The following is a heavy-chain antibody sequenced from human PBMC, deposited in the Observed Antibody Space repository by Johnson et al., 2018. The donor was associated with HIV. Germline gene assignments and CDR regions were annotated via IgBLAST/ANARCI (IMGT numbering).Heavy chain of an antibody. D-gene: IGHD6-6*01. CDR2: INWNGGST. Sequence: VQLVESGGGLVKPGGSLRLSCAASGFTFSDYYMSWVRQAPGKGLEWVSGINWNGGSTGYADSVTGRFTISSDNAKNSLYLQMNSLRAEDTALYYCAREGIASRPGAFDMWGLGTLVTVSS. CDR3: AREGIASRPGAFDM. V-gene: IGHV3-20*04. CDR1: GFTFSDYY. J-gene: IGHJ3*02.